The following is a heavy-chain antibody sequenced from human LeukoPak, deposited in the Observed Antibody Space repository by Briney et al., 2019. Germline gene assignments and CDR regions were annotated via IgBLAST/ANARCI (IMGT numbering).Heavy chain of an antibody. D-gene: IGHD4-17*01. CDR2: MNPNSGNT. J-gene: IGHJ6*03. V-gene: IGHV1-8*01. Sequence: ASVKVSCKAPGYTFTSYDINWVRQATGQGLEWMGWMNPNSGNTGYAQKFQGRVTMTRNTSISTAYMELSSLRSEDTAVYYCARTRYGDYVGPTLNYYYYYMDVWGKGTTVTISS. CDR1: GYTFTSYD. CDR3: ARTRYGDYVGPTLNYYYYYMDV.